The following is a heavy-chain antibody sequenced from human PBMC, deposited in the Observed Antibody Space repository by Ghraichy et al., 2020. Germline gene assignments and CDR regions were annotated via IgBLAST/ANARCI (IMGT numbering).Heavy chain of an antibody. Sequence: SQTLSLTCTVSGGSISGYYWSWIRQPPGQGLEWIGVIGYIDYNERTNYNPSLKSRVTISVDTSPNQFSLKLNSVTAADTAVDYCARRGYFDLGGRGTRVTVSS. CDR1: GGSISGYY. J-gene: IGHJ2*01. CDR2: IDYNERT. V-gene: IGHV4-59*01. CDR3: ARRGYFDL.